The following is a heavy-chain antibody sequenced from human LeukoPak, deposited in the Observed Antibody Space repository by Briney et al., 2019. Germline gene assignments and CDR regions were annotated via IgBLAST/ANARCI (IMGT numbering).Heavy chain of an antibody. Sequence: SETLSLTCAVYGGSFSGYYWSWIRQPPGKGLEWIGEINHSGSTNYNPSLKSRVTISVDTSKNQFSLKLSSVTAADTAVYYCARMRSMVRGVMDAFDIWGQGTMVTVSS. J-gene: IGHJ3*02. V-gene: IGHV4-34*01. CDR2: INHSGST. D-gene: IGHD3-10*01. CDR3: ARMRSMVRGVMDAFDI. CDR1: GGSFSGYY.